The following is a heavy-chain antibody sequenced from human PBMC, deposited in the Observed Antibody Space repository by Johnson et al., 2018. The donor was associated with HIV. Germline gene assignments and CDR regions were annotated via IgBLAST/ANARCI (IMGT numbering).Heavy chain of an antibody. CDR1: GFTFDDYG. V-gene: IGHV3-20*04. J-gene: IGHJ3*02. D-gene: IGHD6-13*01. Sequence: VQLVESGGGVVQPGRSLRLSCAASGFTFDDYGMSWVRQAPGKGLEWVSGINWNGGTTGYADSVKGRFTISRDNAKNSLYVQMNNLRAEDTAFYYCARDSGIAAAGSAGAFDIWGQGTMVTVSS. CDR3: ARDSGIAAAGSAGAFDI. CDR2: INWNGGTT.